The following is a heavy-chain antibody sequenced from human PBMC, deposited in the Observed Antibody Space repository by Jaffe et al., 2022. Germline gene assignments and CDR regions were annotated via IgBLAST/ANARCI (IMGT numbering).Heavy chain of an antibody. CDR2: VRYDGSYK. V-gene: IGHV3-30*02. D-gene: IGHD3-3*01. CDR1: GFALSDYG. J-gene: IGHJ4*02. Sequence: QVQLLESGGGVVQPGGSLRLSCAASGFALSDYGMHWVRQAPGKGLEWVAFVRYDGSYKYYAESVKGRFTISRDNFKNALYLEMKSLRAEDTAMYYCAKDHNYDFWRGIYPYFFDSWGQGTLVTVSS. CDR3: AKDHNYDFWRGIYPYFFDS.